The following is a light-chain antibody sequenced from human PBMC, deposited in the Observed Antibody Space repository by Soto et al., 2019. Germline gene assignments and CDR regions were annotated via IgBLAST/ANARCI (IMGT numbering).Light chain of an antibody. Sequence: QSALTQPASASGSPGQSVTISCTGTSSDVGGYNYVSWYQQHPGKAPKLMIYDVSKRPSGVPDRFSGSKSRNTASLTVSGLQAKDEAEYDYSSYAGSNNLGVFGAGTKLTVL. CDR3: SSYAGSNNLGV. V-gene: IGLV2-8*01. CDR1: SSDVGGYNY. J-gene: IGLJ1*01. CDR2: DVS.